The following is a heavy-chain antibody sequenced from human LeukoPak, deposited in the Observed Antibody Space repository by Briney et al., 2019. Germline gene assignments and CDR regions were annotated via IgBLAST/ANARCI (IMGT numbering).Heavy chain of an antibody. CDR1: GGSFSGYY. V-gene: IGHV4-34*01. CDR3: ARGRRHYYYYYGMDV. Sequence: SDTLSLTCAVYGGSFSGYYWSWIRQPPGKGLEWIGEINHSGSTNYNPSLKSRVTISVDTSKNQFSLKLSSVTAADTAVYYCARGRRHYYYYYGMDVWGQGTTVTVSS. CDR2: INHSGST. J-gene: IGHJ6*02.